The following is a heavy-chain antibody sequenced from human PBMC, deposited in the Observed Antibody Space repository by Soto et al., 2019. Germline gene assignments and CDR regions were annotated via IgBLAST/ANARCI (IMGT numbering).Heavy chain of an antibody. V-gene: IGHV2-5*01. J-gene: IGHJ4*02. CDR3: AHRRGIVVELYHFDY. D-gene: IGHD2-15*01. CDR1: GFSLSTSGVG. Sequence: SGPTLVNPTQTLTLTCTFSGFSLSTSGVGVGWIRQPPGKALEWLALIYWNDDKRYSPSLKSRLTITKDTSKNQVVLTVTNMDPVDAATYYCAHRRGIVVELYHFDYWGQGTLVTVSS. CDR2: IYWNDDK.